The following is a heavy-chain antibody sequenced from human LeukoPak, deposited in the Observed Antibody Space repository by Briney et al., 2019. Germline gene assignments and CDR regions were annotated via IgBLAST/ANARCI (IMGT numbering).Heavy chain of an antibody. CDR2: IYYSGST. V-gene: IGHV4-59*01. Sequence: PSETLSLTCTVSGGSISSYYWSWIRQPPGKGLEWIGYIYYSGSTNYNPSLKSRVTISVDTSKNQFSLKLSSVAAADTAVYYCARGRRSIAVAGSNFDYWGQGTLVTVSS. CDR1: GGSISSYY. D-gene: IGHD6-19*01. CDR3: ARGRRSIAVAGSNFDY. J-gene: IGHJ4*02.